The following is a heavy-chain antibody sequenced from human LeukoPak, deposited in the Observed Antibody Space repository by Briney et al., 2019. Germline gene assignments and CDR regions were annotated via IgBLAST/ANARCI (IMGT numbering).Heavy chain of an antibody. D-gene: IGHD6-19*01. V-gene: IGHV1-69*05. Sequence: SVKVSCKASGYTFTSYGFSWVRQAPGQGLEWMGGIIPIFGTANYAQKFQGRVTITTDESTSTAYMELSSLRSEDTAVYYCAREGERDIAVSYIWGQGTMVTVSS. J-gene: IGHJ3*02. CDR3: AREGERDIAVSYI. CDR2: IIPIFGTA. CDR1: GYTFTSYG.